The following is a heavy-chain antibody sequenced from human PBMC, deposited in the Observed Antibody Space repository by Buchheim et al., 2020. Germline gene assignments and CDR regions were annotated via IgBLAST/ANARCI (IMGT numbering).Heavy chain of an antibody. D-gene: IGHD3-3*01. CDR2: INHSGST. V-gene: IGHV4-34*01. Sequence: QVQLQQWGAGLLKPSETLSLTCAVYGGSFSGYYWSWIRQPPGKGLEWIGEINHSGSTNYNPSLKSRVTISVDTSKNQFSPKLSSVTAADTAVYYCARARYYDFWSGYYPYYYYGMDVWGQGTT. CDR1: GGSFSGYY. J-gene: IGHJ6*02. CDR3: ARARYYDFWSGYYPYYYYGMDV.